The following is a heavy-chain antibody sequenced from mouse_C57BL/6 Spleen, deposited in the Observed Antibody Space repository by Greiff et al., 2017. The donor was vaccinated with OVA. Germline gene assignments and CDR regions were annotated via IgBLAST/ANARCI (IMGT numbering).Heavy chain of an antibody. J-gene: IGHJ4*01. D-gene: IGHD1-1*01. CDR1: GFNIKDYY. CDR2: IDPEDGET. CDR3: AYGSNAMDY. V-gene: IGHV14-2*01. Sequence: EVQLQQSGAELVKPGASVKLSCTASGFNIKDYYMHWVKQRTEQGLEWIGRIDPEDGETKYAPKFQGKATLTADTSSNTAYLQLSSLTSEDAAVYYCAYGSNAMDYWGQGTSVTVS.